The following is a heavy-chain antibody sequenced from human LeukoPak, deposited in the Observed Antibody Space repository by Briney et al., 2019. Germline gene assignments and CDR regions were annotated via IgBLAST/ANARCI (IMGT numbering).Heavy chain of an antibody. V-gene: IGHV3-7*01. CDR1: GFTLSSYW. CDR3: ARSGAGSDY. D-gene: IGHD1-14*01. J-gene: IGHJ4*02. Sequence: GGSLRLSCADSGFTLSSYWMSWVRQAPGKGLEWVANMKPDGSEKYYVDSVKGRFTISRDNAKNSLYLQMNSLRAEDTAVYYCARSGAGSDYWGQGTLLTVSS. CDR2: MKPDGSEK.